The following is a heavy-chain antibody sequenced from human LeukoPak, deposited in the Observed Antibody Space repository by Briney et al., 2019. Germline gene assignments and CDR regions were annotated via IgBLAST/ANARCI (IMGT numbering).Heavy chain of an antibody. J-gene: IGHJ4*02. Sequence: ASVKVSCKASGYTFTGCYMHWVRQAPGQGLEWMGWINPNSGGTNYAQKFQGRVTMTRDTSISTAYMELSRLRSDDTAVYYCARGHKPLYNWNYVPYWGQGTLVTVSS. CDR1: GYTFTGCY. CDR3: ARGHKPLYNWNYVPY. D-gene: IGHD1-7*01. CDR2: INPNSGGT. V-gene: IGHV1-2*02.